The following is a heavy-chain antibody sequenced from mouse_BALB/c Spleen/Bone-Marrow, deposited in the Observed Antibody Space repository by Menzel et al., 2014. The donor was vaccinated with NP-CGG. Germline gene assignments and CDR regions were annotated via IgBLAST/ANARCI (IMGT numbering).Heavy chain of an antibody. CDR3: APMYDGYYMFAY. CDR2: ISTYYGDT. CDR1: GYTFTDYA. D-gene: IGHD2-3*01. J-gene: IGHJ3*01. V-gene: IGHV1S137*01. Sequence: QVQLKHSGAELVRPGVSVKISCKGSGYTFTDYAMHWVKQSHAKRLEWIGVISTYYGDTNYNQKFKGKATMTVDKSSSTAYMELARLTSEDSAIYYCAPMYDGYYMFAYWGQGTLVTVSA.